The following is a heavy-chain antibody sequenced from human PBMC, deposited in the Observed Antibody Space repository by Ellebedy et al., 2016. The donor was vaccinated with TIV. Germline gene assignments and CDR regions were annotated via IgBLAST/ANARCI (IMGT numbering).Heavy chain of an antibody. CDR1: GGSISSSSYY. CDR3: GREGGSGSYYNSY. CDR2: IYYIGSA. D-gene: IGHD3-10*01. J-gene: IGHJ4*02. Sequence: MPSETLSLTCAVSGGSISSSSYYWGWIRQPPGQGLEWIGSIYYIGSAYYNPSLKSRITISVDTSKNQFSLQLNSVTAADTAVYYCGREGGSGSYYNSYWGQGTLVTVSS. V-gene: IGHV4-39*02.